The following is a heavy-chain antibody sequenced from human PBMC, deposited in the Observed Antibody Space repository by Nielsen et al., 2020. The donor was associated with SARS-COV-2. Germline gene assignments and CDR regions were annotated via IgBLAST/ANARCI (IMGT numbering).Heavy chain of an antibody. Sequence: SETLSLTCTVSGGSISSYYWSWIRQPAGKGLEWIGRIYTSGSTNYNPSLKSRVTMSVDTSKNQFSLKLSSVTAADTAVYYCARDLNYYDSSGYPHDAFDIWGQGTMVTVSS. D-gene: IGHD3-22*01. J-gene: IGHJ3*02. CDR1: GGSISSYY. V-gene: IGHV4-4*07. CDR3: ARDLNYYDSSGYPHDAFDI. CDR2: IYTSGST.